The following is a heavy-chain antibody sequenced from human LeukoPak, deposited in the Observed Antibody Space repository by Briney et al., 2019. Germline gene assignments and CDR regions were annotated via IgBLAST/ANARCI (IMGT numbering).Heavy chain of an antibody. CDR3: ARFSRELPDAFDI. D-gene: IGHD1-26*01. CDR2: SNPNSGGT. V-gene: IGHV1-2*02. CDR1: GYTFTGYY. J-gene: IGHJ3*02. Sequence: WASVKVSCKASGYTFTGYYMHWVRQAPGQGLEWMGWSNPNSGGTNYAQKFQGRVTMTRDTSISTAYMELSRLRSDDTAVYYCARFSRELPDAFDIWGQGTVVTVSS.